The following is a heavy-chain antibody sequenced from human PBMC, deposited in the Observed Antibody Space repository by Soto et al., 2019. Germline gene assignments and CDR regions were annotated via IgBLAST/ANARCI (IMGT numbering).Heavy chain of an antibody. CDR1: QFTLSTFW. V-gene: IGHV3-7*01. CDR2: IKSDGSAT. Sequence: GGSLRLSCTASQFTLSTFWMNWVRQAPGKGLEWVANIKSDGSATDYVDSVRGRFAISRDNAKNSLYLQMNSLRAEDTAVYFCARAPDSFSYGLDVWGQGTTVTSP. CDR3: ARAPDSFSYGLDV. J-gene: IGHJ6*02.